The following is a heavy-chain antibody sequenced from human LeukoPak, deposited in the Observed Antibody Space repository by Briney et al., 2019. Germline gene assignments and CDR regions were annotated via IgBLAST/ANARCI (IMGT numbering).Heavy chain of an antibody. V-gene: IGHV4-38-2*01. CDR2: IYHSGST. CDR3: ARHLRDIVLMVYAPNWFDP. CDR1: GYSISSGYY. D-gene: IGHD2-8*01. J-gene: IGHJ5*02. Sequence: PSETLSLTCAVSGYSISSGYYWGWIRQPPGKGLEWIGSIYHSGSTYYNPSLKSRVTISVDTSKNQFSLKLSSVTAADTAVYYCARHLRDIVLMVYAPNWFDPWGQGTLVTVSS.